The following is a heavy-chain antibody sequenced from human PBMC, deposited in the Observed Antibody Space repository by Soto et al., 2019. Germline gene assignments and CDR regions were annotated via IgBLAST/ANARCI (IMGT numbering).Heavy chain of an antibody. Sequence: QVQLVQSGAEVKKPGASVKVSCKASGYTFTSYGISWVRPAPGQGLEWMGWISAYNGNTNTAQKLQGRVTMTTDTSTSTAYMELRSLRSDDTAVYYCARDRYYDILTGSNWFDPWGQGTLVTVSS. CDR3: ARDRYYDILTGSNWFDP. V-gene: IGHV1-18*04. CDR2: ISAYNGNT. D-gene: IGHD3-9*01. J-gene: IGHJ5*02. CDR1: GYTFTSYG.